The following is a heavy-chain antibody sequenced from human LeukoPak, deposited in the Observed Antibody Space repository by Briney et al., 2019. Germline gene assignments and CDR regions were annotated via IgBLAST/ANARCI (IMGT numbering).Heavy chain of an antibody. CDR3: TTHMIGTTVTMGYWYFDL. D-gene: IGHD4-17*01. CDR1: GFTFSSYG. J-gene: IGHJ2*01. CDR2: IRYDGSNK. Sequence: GGSLRLSCAASGFTFSSYGMHWVRQAPGKGLEWVAFIRYDGSNKYYADSVKGRFTISRDNSKNTLYLQMNSLKTEDTAVYYCTTHMIGTTVTMGYWYFDLWGRGTLITVSS. V-gene: IGHV3-30*02.